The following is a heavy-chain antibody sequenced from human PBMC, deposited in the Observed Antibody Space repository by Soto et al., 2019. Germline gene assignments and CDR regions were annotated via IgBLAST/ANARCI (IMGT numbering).Heavy chain of an antibody. D-gene: IGHD6-19*01. Sequence: QVQLVQSGAELKKAGSSVKVSCKASGGTFSSTAISWVRQAPGQGLEWMGGIVPVFNTPVHAQTFQYRLTITAGATTRTVYTELYSLSSDDTGLYFCVTEGVNRPVAGSDASDTGGRGTRVTVSS. V-gene: IGHV1-69*01. CDR1: GGTFSSTA. CDR2: IVPVFNTP. CDR3: VTEGVNRPVAGSDASDT. J-gene: IGHJ3*02.